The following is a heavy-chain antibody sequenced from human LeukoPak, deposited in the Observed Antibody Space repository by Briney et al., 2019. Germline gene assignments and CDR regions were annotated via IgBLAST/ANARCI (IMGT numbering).Heavy chain of an antibody. Sequence: GGSLRLSCAASGFTFSSYWMSWVRQPPGKGLEWVANIKQDGSEKYYVDSVKGRFTISRDNAKNSLYLQMNSLRAEDTAVYYCATDCSDTSCYWGWVDYWGQGTLVTVSS. CDR2: IKQDGSEK. J-gene: IGHJ4*02. D-gene: IGHD2-2*01. V-gene: IGHV3-7*01. CDR3: ATDCSDTSCYWGWVDY. CDR1: GFTFSSYW.